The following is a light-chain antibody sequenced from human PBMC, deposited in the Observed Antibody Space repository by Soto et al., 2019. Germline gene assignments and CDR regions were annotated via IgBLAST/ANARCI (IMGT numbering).Light chain of an antibody. CDR1: QSVSSN. CDR2: GAS. J-gene: IGKJ1*01. Sequence: EIVMTQSPATLSVSPGERATLSCRASQSVSSNLAWYQQKPGQAPRLLIYGASTRATGIPARFSGSGSGTDFNLTISSLQSEDFAVYYCQQYNNWPPWTFGQGTKVDI. CDR3: QQYNNWPPWT. V-gene: IGKV3-15*01.